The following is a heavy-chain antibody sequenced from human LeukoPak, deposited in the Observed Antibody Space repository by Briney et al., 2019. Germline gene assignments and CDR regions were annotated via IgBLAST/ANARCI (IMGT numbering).Heavy chain of an antibody. CDR3: ARETVAGHFDY. J-gene: IGHJ4*02. CDR1: GFTFSSYS. Sequence: PGGSLRLSCAASGFTFSSYSKNWVRQAPGKGLEWVSSISSSSSYIYYADSVKGRSTISRDNAKNSLYLQMNSLRAEDTAVYYCARETVAGHFDYWGQGTLVTVSS. V-gene: IGHV3-21*01. D-gene: IGHD6-19*01. CDR2: ISSSSSYI.